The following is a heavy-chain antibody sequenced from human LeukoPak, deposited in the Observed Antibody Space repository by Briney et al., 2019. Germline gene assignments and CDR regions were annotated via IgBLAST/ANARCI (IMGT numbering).Heavy chain of an antibody. J-gene: IGHJ4*02. CDR3: ASSTYDYIWGTYRAVYFDY. Sequence: PGGSLRLSCAASGFTFSSYAMSWVRQAPGKGLEWVSAISGSGGSTYYADSVKGRFTISRDNAKNTLYLQMNSLRAEDAAVYYCASSTYDYIWGTYRAVYFDYWGQGTLVTVSS. CDR2: ISGSGGST. V-gene: IGHV3-23*01. D-gene: IGHD3-16*02. CDR1: GFTFSSYA.